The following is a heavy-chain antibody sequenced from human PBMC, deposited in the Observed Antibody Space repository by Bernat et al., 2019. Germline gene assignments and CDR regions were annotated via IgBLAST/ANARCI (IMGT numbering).Heavy chain of an antibody. CDR2: IYYSGST. CDR1: GGSISGYY. CDR3: ARVEAEAMGSGYFGY. J-gene: IGHJ4*02. D-gene: IGHD3-10*01. V-gene: IGHV4-59*12. Sequence: QVQLQESGPGLVKPSETLSLTCTVSGGSISGYYWSWIRQPPGKGLEWIGYIYYSGSTYYNPSLKSRVTISVDTSKNQFSLKLSSVTAADTAVYYCARVEAEAMGSGYFGYWGQGTLVTVSS.